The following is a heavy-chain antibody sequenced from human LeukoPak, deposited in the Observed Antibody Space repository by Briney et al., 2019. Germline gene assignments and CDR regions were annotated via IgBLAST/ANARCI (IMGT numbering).Heavy chain of an antibody. D-gene: IGHD1-14*01. V-gene: IGHV4-38-2*02. J-gene: IGHJ6*03. CDR1: GYSISYGFS. Sequence: SETLSLTCHVSGYSISYGFSCAWVRQPPGKGLEWIGSMSHLGGSKFKSPKSSLKSRVTMSVDTSKNQFSLRLKSVTAADTAVYFCVRVLGISRPEYMGVWGSGTTVTVSS. CDR2: MSHLGGS. CDR3: VRVLGISRPEYMGV.